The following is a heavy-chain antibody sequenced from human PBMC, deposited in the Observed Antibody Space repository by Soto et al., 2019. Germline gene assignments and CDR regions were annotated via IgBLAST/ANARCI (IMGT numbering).Heavy chain of an antibody. Sequence: EVQLVESGGGLVQPGGSLKLSCAASGFTFSGSAMHWARQASGKGLEWVGRIRSKANSYATAYAASVKGRFTISRDDSKNTAYLQMNSLKTEDTAVYYCTRHDHTFGGVIVYWGQGTLVTVSS. CDR2: IRSKANSYAT. CDR3: TRHDHTFGGVIVY. V-gene: IGHV3-73*02. J-gene: IGHJ4*02. CDR1: GFTFSGSA. D-gene: IGHD3-16*02.